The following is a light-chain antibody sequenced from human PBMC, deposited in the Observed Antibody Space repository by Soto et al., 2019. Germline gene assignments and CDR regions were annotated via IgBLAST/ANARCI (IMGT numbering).Light chain of an antibody. J-gene: IGKJ4*01. CDR2: DAS. V-gene: IGKV3-20*01. Sequence: EFVLTQSPSTLSLSPGKGATLXXRARQTVRNNYLAWYQQKPGQAPRLXIYDASSRATVSPDRFSGSGSGTDFTLTISRLEPEDFAVYYCQQFSSYPLTFGGGTKVEI. CDR1: QTVRNNY. CDR3: QQFSSYPLT.